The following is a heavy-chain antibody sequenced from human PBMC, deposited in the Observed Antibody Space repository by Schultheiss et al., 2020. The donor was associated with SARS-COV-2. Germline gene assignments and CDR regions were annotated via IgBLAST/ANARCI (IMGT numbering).Heavy chain of an antibody. Sequence: ASVKVSCKASGYTFTSYYMHWVRQAPGQGLEWMGIINPSGGSTSYAQKFQGRVTITADESTSTAYMELSSLRSEDTAVYYCARWYSSSFVAVDNAFDIWGQGTMVTVSS. CDR3: ARWYSSSFVAVDNAFDI. V-gene: IGHV1-46*01. CDR1: GYTFTSYY. CDR2: INPSGGST. J-gene: IGHJ3*02. D-gene: IGHD6-19*01.